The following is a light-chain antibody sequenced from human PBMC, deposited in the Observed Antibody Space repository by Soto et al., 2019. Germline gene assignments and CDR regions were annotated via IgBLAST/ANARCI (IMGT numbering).Light chain of an antibody. CDR3: QQRTHWPPLT. CDR1: QSVGSY. V-gene: IGKV3-11*01. CDR2: DAS. J-gene: IGKJ4*01. Sequence: EIVLTQSPATLSLSPGNRATLSCRASQSVGSYLAWYQHKPGQAPRLLIYDASNRAAGIPARFSGSGSGTDFTLTISSLEPEDFAVYYCQQRTHWPPLTFGGGTRVDIK.